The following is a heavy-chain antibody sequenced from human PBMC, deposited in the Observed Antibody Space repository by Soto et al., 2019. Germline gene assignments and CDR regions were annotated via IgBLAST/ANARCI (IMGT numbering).Heavy chain of an antibody. Sequence: EVQLLESGGGLVQPGGSLRLSCAASGFTFSSYAMSLVRQAPGKGLEWVSAISGSGGSTYYADSVKGRFTISRDNSKNTLYLQMNSLRAEDTAVYYCAKDLELLWFGEWFDPWGQGTLVTVSS. J-gene: IGHJ5*02. CDR2: ISGSGGST. D-gene: IGHD3-10*01. CDR1: GFTFSSYA. V-gene: IGHV3-23*01. CDR3: AKDLELLWFGEWFDP.